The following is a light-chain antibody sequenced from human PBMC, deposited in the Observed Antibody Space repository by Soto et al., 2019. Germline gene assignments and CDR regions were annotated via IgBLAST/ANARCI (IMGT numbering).Light chain of an antibody. V-gene: IGLV4-69*01. CDR2: LNSDGSH. J-gene: IGLJ3*02. CDR1: SGHSSYA. CDR3: QTWGTGIFWV. Sequence: QSVLTQSPSASASLGASIKLTCTLSSGHSSYAIAWHQQQPEKGPRYLMKLNSDGSHSEGDGIPDRFSGSSSGAERYLTISSLQSEDEADYYCQTWGTGIFWVFGGGTKLTVL.